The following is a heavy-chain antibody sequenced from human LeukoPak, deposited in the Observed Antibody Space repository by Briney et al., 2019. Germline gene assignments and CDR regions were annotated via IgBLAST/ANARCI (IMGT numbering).Heavy chain of an antibody. CDR2: ISGSGTST. CDR1: GFTFDDYA. CDR3: AKPAWSDYSNTYFDC. Sequence: GGSLRLSCAASGFTFDDYAMHWARQAPGKGLEWVSAISGSGTSTYYADSVKGRFTISRDNSKNTLYLQMNSLRAEDTAVYYCAKPAWSDYSNTYFDCWGQGTLVTVSS. J-gene: IGHJ4*02. V-gene: IGHV3-23*01. D-gene: IGHD3-3*01.